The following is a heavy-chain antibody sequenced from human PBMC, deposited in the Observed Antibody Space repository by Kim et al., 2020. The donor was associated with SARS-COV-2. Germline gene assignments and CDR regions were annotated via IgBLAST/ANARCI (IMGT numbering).Heavy chain of an antibody. CDR2: IYYSGST. CDR3: ATIFGVVIRVFDY. D-gene: IGHD3-3*01. CDR1: GGSISSSSYY. J-gene: IGHJ4*02. V-gene: IGHV4-39*01. Sequence: SETLSLTCTVSGGSISSSSYYWGWIRQPPGKGLEWIGSIYYSGSTYYNPSLKSRVTISVDTSKNQFSLKLSSVTAADTAVYYCATIFGVVIRVFDYWGQGTLVTVSS.